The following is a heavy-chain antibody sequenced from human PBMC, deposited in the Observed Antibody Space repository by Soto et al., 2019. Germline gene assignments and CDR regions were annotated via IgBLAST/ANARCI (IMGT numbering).Heavy chain of an antibody. Sequence: QVQLVQSGAEVKKPGSSVKVSCKASGGTFSSYDISWVRQAPGRGLEWMGGIIPIFGTANYAQKFQGRVTITADESTITAYMELSSLRSEDTAVYYCARDSYGYIDYYYGMDVWGQGTTVTVSS. CDR2: IIPIFGTA. CDR3: ARDSYGYIDYYYGMDV. V-gene: IGHV1-69*01. CDR1: GGTFSSYD. D-gene: IGHD5-18*01. J-gene: IGHJ6*02.